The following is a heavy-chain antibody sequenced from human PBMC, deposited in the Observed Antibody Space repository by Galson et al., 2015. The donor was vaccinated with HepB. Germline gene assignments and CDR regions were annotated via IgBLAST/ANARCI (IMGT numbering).Heavy chain of an antibody. J-gene: IGHJ4*02. Sequence: SLRLSCAASGFTFSSYAMHWVRQAPGKGLEWVAVISYDGSNKYYADSVKGRFTISRDNSKNTLYLQMNSLRAEDTAVYYCARGEVPAAIGGGWGYYFDYWGQGTLVTVSS. V-gene: IGHV3-30-3*01. CDR3: ARGEVPAAIGGGWGYYFDY. D-gene: IGHD2-2*02. CDR2: ISYDGSNK. CDR1: GFTFSSYA.